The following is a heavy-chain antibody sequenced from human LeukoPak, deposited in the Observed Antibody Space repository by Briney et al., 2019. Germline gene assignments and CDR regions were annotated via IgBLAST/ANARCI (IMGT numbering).Heavy chain of an antibody. CDR2: IYPGDSDT. CDR3: VRTSGWYSSWFDP. V-gene: IGHV5-51*01. J-gene: IGHJ5*02. Sequence: GESLKISCKGSGYTCTRYWIGWVRQMPGEGLEWMAIIYPGDSDTRYSPSFQGQVTISVDKSISTAYMQWSSLKASDTAIYYCVRTSGWYSSWFDPWGRGTLVTVSS. CDR1: GYTCTRYW. D-gene: IGHD6-19*01.